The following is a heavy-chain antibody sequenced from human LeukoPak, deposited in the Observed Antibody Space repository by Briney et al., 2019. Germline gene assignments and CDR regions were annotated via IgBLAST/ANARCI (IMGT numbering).Heavy chain of an antibody. CDR2: VNSDCSTT. CDR1: GFTFSSYW. Sequence: GGSLRLSCSASGFTFSSYWMHWVRQAPGKGLVWVSRVNSDCSTTTYADSVKGRFTISRDNANNTLYLQMNSLKAEDTAVYYCSRGSPGYSSSWYVWGQGTTVTVPS. J-gene: IGHJ6*02. D-gene: IGHD6-13*01. CDR3: SRGSPGYSSSWYV. V-gene: IGHV3-74*01.